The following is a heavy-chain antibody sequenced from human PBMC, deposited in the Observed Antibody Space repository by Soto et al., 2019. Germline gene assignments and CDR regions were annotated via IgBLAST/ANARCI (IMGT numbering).Heavy chain of an antibody. V-gene: IGHV3-15*01. CDR3: TTLSYDFWSGSGAFDI. D-gene: IGHD3-3*01. CDR1: GFTFSNAW. Sequence: AGGSLRLSCAASGFTFSNAWMSWVRQAPGKGLEWVGRIKSKTDGGTTDYAAPVKGRFTISRDDSKNTLYLQMNSLKTEDTAVYYCTTLSYDFWSGSGAFDIWGQGTMVTVSS. J-gene: IGHJ3*02. CDR2: IKSKTDGGTT.